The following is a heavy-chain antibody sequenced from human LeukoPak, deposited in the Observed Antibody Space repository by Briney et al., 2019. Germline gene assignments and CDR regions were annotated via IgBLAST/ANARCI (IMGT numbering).Heavy chain of an antibody. V-gene: IGHV1-46*01. J-gene: IGHJ4*02. CDR3: ARAQGYCSSTSCSPGY. CDR1: GYTFTSYY. Sequence: ASVKVSCKASGYTFTSYYMHWVRQAPGQGLEWMGIINPSGGSTSYAQKFQGRVTMTRDTSTSTVYMELSSLGSEDTAVYYCARAQGYCSSTSCSPGYWGQGTLVTVSS. D-gene: IGHD2-2*01. CDR2: INPSGGST.